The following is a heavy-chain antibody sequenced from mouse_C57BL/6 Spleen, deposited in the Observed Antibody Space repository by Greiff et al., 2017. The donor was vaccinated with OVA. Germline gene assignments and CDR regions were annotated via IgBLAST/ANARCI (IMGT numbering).Heavy chain of an antibody. D-gene: IGHD4-1*01. Sequence: EVKLVESEGGLVQPGSSMKLSCTASGFTFSDYYMAWVRQVPEKGLEWVANINYDGSSTYYLDSLKSRFIISRDNAKNILYLQMSSLKSEDTATYYCARDSWDVNAMDYWGQGTSVTVSS. CDR2: INYDGSST. J-gene: IGHJ4*01. CDR3: ARDSWDVNAMDY. CDR1: GFTFSDYY. V-gene: IGHV5-16*01.